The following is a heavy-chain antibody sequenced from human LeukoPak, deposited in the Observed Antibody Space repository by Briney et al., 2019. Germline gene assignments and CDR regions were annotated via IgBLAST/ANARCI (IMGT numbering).Heavy chain of an antibody. D-gene: IGHD3-22*01. V-gene: IGHV3-30*01. CDR2: ISYDGSNK. CDR3: ARGSTGEDSSGSHNP. Sequence: PGRSLRLSCAASGFTFSSYAMHWVRQAPGKGLEWVAVISYDGSNKYYADSVKGRFTISRDNSKNTLYLQMNSLRAEDTAVYYCARGSTGEDSSGSHNPWGQGTLVTVSS. J-gene: IGHJ5*02. CDR1: GFTFSSYA.